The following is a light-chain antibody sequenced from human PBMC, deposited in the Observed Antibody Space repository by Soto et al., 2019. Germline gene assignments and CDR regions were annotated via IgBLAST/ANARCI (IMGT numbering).Light chain of an antibody. V-gene: IGKV1-5*03. CDR1: QSISSW. J-gene: IGKJ2*01. Sequence: DIQMTQSPSTLSASVGDRVTITCRASQSISSWLAWYQQKPGKAPKLLIDKASSLDSRVPSRFSGSGDGTEFTLTISTLQPDDFASYYRQQYDSYLYTFGQGTKLEIK. CDR3: QQYDSYLYT. CDR2: KAS.